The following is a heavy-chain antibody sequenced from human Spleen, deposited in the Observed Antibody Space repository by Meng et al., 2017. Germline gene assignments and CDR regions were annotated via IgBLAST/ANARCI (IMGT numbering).Heavy chain of an antibody. Sequence: GESLKISCAASGFTFSSYAMHWVRQAPGKGLEWVAVISYDGSNKYYADSVKGRFTISRDNSQNTLYLQMNSLRAEDTAVYFCAREYSTSDRGVDAFDIWGQGTMVTVSS. CDR3: AREYSTSDRGVDAFDI. CDR1: GFTFSSYA. J-gene: IGHJ3*02. V-gene: IGHV3-30*04. D-gene: IGHD6-6*01. CDR2: ISYDGSNK.